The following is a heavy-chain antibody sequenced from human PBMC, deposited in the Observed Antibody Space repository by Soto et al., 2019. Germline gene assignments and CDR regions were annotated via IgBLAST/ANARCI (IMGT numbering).Heavy chain of an antibody. Sequence: LRLSCEASGFTFNTYSMHWVRQPPGKGLEWLAAIWYDGTQKYYADSVKGRFIISRDNSKKTLYLEMNSLRAEDTAVYYCARAGGTTVTGLWHFDSWGQGTLVTVS. D-gene: IGHD4-17*01. J-gene: IGHJ4*02. CDR3: ARAGGTTVTGLWHFDS. CDR1: GFTFNTYS. CDR2: IWYDGTQK. V-gene: IGHV3-33*01.